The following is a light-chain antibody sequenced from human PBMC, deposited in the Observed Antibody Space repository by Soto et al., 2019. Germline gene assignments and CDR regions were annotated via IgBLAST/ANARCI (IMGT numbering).Light chain of an antibody. CDR1: QSGSRY. Sequence: DIVLTQSPSTLSLSPCERATISCRASQSGSRYLAWYQQKPGQAPRLLIYDASNRATGFSARFSGSGSGTDFTLTISRLEPEDFAVYYCQQRSSWPITFGQGTRLRL. CDR3: QQRSSWPIT. V-gene: IGKV3-11*01. CDR2: DAS. J-gene: IGKJ5*01.